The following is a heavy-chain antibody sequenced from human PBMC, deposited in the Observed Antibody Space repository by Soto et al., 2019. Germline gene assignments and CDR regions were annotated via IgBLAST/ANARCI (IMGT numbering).Heavy chain of an antibody. Sequence: GASVKVSCKASGYTFTGYYMHRVRQAPGQGLEWMGWINPNSGGTNYAQKFQGWVTMTRDTSISTAYMELSRLRSDDTAVYYCARGLRTSIVSSTSKDFDYWGQGTLVTVSS. CDR2: INPNSGGT. CDR1: GYTFTGYY. CDR3: ARGLRTSIVSSTSKDFDY. D-gene: IGHD2-2*01. J-gene: IGHJ4*02. V-gene: IGHV1-2*04.